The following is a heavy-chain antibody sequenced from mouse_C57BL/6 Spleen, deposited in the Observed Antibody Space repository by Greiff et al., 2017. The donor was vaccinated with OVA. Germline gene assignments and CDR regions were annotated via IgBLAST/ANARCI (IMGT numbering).Heavy chain of an antibody. CDR1: GYTFNSYW. CDR3: AINGYYGYDVTGVAY. D-gene: IGHD2-2*01. CDR2: IHPSDSDT. Sequence: QVQLQQPGAELVKPGASVKVSCKASGYTFNSYWMPWVKQRPGQGLEWIGRIHPSDSDTNYNQKFKGKATLTVAKSSSTDYMQLSSLTSEDSAVYYCAINGYYGYDVTGVAYWGQGTLVTVSA. J-gene: IGHJ3*01. V-gene: IGHV1-74*01.